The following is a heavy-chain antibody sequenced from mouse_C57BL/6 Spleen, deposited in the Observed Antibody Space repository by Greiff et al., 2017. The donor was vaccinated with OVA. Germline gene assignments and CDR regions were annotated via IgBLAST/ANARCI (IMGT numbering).Heavy chain of an antibody. CDR2: IDPSDSYT. CDR1: GYTFTSYW. Sequence: VQLQQPGAELVRPGTSVKLSCKASGYTFTSYWMHWVKQRPGQGLEWIGVIDPSDSYTNYNQKFKGKATLTVDTSSSTAYMQLSSLTSEDSAVYYCVREQLRLPWFAYWGQGTLVTVSA. V-gene: IGHV1-59*01. D-gene: IGHD3-2*02. CDR3: VREQLRLPWFAY. J-gene: IGHJ3*01.